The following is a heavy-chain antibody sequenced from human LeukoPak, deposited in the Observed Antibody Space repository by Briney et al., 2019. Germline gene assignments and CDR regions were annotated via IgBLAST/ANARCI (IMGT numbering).Heavy chain of an antibody. CDR2: IYSGGST. V-gene: IGHV3-53*01. J-gene: IGHJ4*02. Sequence: SGGSLRLSCVASGFTVSSNYMSWVRQAPGKGLEWVSVIYSGGSTYYADSVKGRFTISRDNSKNTLYLQMNSLRAEDTAVYYCARHISSGGTYAYFDYWGQGTLVTVSS. CDR1: GFTVSSNY. D-gene: IGHD1-26*01. CDR3: ARHISSGGTYAYFDY.